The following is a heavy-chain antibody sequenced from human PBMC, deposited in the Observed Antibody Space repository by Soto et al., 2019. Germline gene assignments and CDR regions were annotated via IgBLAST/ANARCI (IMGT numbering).Heavy chain of an antibody. D-gene: IGHD3-10*01. V-gene: IGHV4-34*01. CDR3: ARVGGFHYGSGSYYYYYYMDV. Sequence: SETLSLTCAVYGGSFSGYYWSWIRQPPGKGLEWIGEINHSGSTNYNPSLKSRVTISVDTSKNQFSLKLSSVTAADTAVYYCARVGGFHYGSGSYYYYYYMDVWGKGPTVTVPS. CDR2: INHSGST. J-gene: IGHJ6*03. CDR1: GGSFSGYY.